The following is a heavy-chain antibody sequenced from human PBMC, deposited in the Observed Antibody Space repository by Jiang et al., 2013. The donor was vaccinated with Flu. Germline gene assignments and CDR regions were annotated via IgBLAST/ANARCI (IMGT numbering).Heavy chain of an antibody. V-gene: IGHV1-18*01. D-gene: IGHD1-1*01. CDR3: AGEKGDTYNIGDY. J-gene: IGHJ4*02. CDR2: ISAYNGDA. Sequence: FINYGISWVRQAPGQGLEWMGWISAYNGDADYAQKFQGSVSMTTDTSTSTVYMELRSLRSDDTAVYYCAGEKGDTYNIGDYWGQGTLVTVSS. CDR1: FINYG.